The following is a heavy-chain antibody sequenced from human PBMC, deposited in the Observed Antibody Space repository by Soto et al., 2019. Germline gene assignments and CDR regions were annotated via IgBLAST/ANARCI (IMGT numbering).Heavy chain of an antibody. D-gene: IGHD6-13*01. CDR1: GASISSVYW. V-gene: IGHV4-4*02. CDR3: ARYSALSGTYHFDY. Sequence: QVQLQESGPGLVKPSGTLSLTCDVSGASISSVYWWSWVRQSPGKGLEWIGEISQRGSANYRPSLKSRVTMSLDTSKNQFSLRLTSVTAADTAVYYCARYSALSGTYHFDYWGQGTLVTVSS. CDR2: ISQRGSA. J-gene: IGHJ4*02.